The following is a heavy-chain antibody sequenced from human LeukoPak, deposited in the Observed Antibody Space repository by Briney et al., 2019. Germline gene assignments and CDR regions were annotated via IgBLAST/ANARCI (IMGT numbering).Heavy chain of an antibody. CDR3: ATLDYGGNSFNAFDI. Sequence: PGGSLRLSCAASGFTFSSYAMSWVRQAPEKGLEWVSVISSGRSTYYADSVKGRFTISRDNSKNTLYLQMNSLRAEDTAIYYCATLDYGGNSFNAFDIRGQGTMVTVSS. CDR2: ISSGRST. CDR1: GFTFSSYA. V-gene: IGHV3-23*01. D-gene: IGHD4-23*01. J-gene: IGHJ3*02.